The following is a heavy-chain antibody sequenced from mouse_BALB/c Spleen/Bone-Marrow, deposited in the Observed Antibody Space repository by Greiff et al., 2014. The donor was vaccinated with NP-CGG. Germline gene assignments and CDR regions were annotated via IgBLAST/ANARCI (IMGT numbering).Heavy chain of an antibody. D-gene: IGHD2-3*01. J-gene: IGHJ4*01. CDR1: GYTFTGYT. V-gene: IGHV1-4*01. CDR2: INPTSGYA. CDR3: ARSMIVYFAMDY. Sequence: VQLQQSGAELARPGASVQMSCKASGYTFTGYTIPWVIQRPGQGLAWLGYINPTSGYANYHQKFKDKATLTADKSSSTAYMQLSSLTSEDSAVFYCARSMIVYFAMDYWGQGTSVTVSS.